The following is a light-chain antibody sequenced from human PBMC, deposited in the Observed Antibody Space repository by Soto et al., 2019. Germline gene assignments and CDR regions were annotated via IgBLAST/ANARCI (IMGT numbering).Light chain of an antibody. CDR3: QQYNSYWT. CDR1: QSISSW. CDR2: KAS. Sequence: IQMTQSPSTLSASVGDTVTVTCRASQSISSWLAWYQQKPGKAPKLLIYKASSLESGVPSRFSGSGSGTEFTLTISSLQPDDFATYYCQQYNSYWTFGQGTKGGYQ. J-gene: IGKJ1*01. V-gene: IGKV1-5*03.